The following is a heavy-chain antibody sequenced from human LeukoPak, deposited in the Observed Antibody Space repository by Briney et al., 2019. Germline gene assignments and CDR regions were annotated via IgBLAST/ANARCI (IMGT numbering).Heavy chain of an antibody. D-gene: IGHD2-2*01. CDR3: AKDGASCFDY. V-gene: IGHV3-23*01. CDR1: GFTFSDYY. Sequence: GGSLRLSCAASGFTFSDYYMSWVRQAPGKGLEWVSAISGSGGSTYYADSVKGRFTISRDNSKNTLYLQMNSLRAEDTAVYYCAKDGASCFDYWGQGTLVTVSS. J-gene: IGHJ4*02. CDR2: ISGSGGST.